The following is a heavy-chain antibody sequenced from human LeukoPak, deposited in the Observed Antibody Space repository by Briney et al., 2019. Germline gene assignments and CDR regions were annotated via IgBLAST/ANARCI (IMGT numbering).Heavy chain of an antibody. CDR3: ARDSIAAAGTGYYYYYGMDV. J-gene: IGHJ6*02. CDR1: GGSFRGYY. D-gene: IGHD6-13*01. CDR2: IKHSGST. V-gene: IGHV4-34*01. Sequence: SETQSLTCAVYGGSFRGYYWSWIRQPPGKGLKWIGEIKHSGSTNYNPPLKSRVAISVDTSKNQFSLKLSSVSAADTAVYYCARDSIAAAGTGYYYYYGMDVWGQGTTVTVSS.